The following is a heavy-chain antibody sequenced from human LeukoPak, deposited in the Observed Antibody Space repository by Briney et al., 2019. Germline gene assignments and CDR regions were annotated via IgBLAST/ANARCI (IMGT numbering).Heavy chain of an antibody. J-gene: IGHJ5*02. D-gene: IGHD6-13*01. CDR2: IYSGGST. CDR1: GFTFSSYW. Sequence: GGSLRLSCAASGFTFSSYWMSWVRQAPGKGLEWVSVIYSGGSTSYADSVKGRFTISRDKSENTLYLQMNSLRAEDTAVYYCARDRAGSSSWYEGWFDPWGQGTLVTVSS. CDR3: ARDRAGSSSWYEGWFDP. V-gene: IGHV3-53*01.